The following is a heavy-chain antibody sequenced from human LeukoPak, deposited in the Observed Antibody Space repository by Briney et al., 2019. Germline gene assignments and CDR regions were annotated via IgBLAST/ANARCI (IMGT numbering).Heavy chain of an antibody. CDR2: VHYSGST. CDR1: GGSIISGAYY. D-gene: IGHD4-23*01. J-gene: IGHJ4*02. CDR3: AGDSGNSAFDY. Sequence: SETLSLTCTVSGGSIISGAYYWSWIRQHPGKGLEWIAYVHYSGSTYYNPSLKSRFTISVDTSQNQFSLKLRSVTAADTAVYYCAGDSGNSAFDYWGQVTLVTVSS. V-gene: IGHV4-31*03.